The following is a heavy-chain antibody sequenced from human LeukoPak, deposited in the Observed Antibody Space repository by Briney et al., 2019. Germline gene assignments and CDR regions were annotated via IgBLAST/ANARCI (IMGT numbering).Heavy chain of an antibody. Sequence: ASVKVSCKASGYTFTNYYMHWVRQAPGQGPEWVGIINPGGGGTKYAPQFQGRVTMTRDTSTSTVDMELSSLRSEDTAMYYCARGGSGRWNWFDPWGQGTLVTVSS. J-gene: IGHJ5*02. V-gene: IGHV1-46*01. CDR1: GYTFTNYY. CDR2: INPGGGGT. D-gene: IGHD6-19*01. CDR3: ARGGSGRWNWFDP.